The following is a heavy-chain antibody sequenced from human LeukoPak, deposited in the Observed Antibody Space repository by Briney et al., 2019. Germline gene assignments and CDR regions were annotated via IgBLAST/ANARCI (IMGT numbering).Heavy chain of an antibody. D-gene: IGHD3-22*01. V-gene: IGHV1-69*13. J-gene: IGHJ4*02. CDR3: ARQGYYDSSGLY. CDR1: GGTFSSYA. CDR2: IIPIFGTA. Sequence: GASVKVSCKASGGTFSSYAISWVRQAPRQGLEWMGGIIPIFGTANYAQKFQGRVTITADESTSTAYMELSSLRSEGTAVYYCARQGYYDSSGLYWGQGTLVTVSS.